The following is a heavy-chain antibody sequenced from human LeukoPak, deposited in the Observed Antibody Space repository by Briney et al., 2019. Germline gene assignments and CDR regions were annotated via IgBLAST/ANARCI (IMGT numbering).Heavy chain of an antibody. Sequence: PSETLSLTCTVSGGSISSYYWSWIRQPPGKGLEWIGYIYYSGSTNYNPSLKSRITISVDTSKNQFSLKLSSVTAADTAVYYCARDHSRAFDYWGQGTLVTVSS. V-gene: IGHV4-59*01. CDR1: GGSISSYY. CDR2: IYYSGST. CDR3: ARDHSRAFDY. J-gene: IGHJ4*02.